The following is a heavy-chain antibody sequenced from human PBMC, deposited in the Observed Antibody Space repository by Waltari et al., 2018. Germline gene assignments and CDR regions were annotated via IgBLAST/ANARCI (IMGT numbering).Heavy chain of an antibody. CDR2: IYYSGST. D-gene: IGHD3-10*01. Sequence: QLQLQESGPGLVKPSETLSLTCTVSGGSISSSSYYWGWIRQPPGKGLEWIGSIYYSGSTYHNPSLKSRVTISVDTSKNQFSLKLSSVTAADTAVYYCARALLLHAFDIWGQGTMVTVSS. CDR3: ARALLLHAFDI. V-gene: IGHV4-39*07. J-gene: IGHJ3*02. CDR1: GGSISSSSYY.